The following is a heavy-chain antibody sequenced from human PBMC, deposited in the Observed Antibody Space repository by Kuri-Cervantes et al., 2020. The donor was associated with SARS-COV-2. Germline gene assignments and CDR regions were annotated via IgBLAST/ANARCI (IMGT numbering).Heavy chain of an antibody. Sequence: LSLTCTASGFNYLNYAMHWVRQAPGTGLEWVAVVSYNGTNKYYADSVKGRSTISRDNSRNIVYLQMNSLRPEDTALYYCTREAYDYNMGFDSWGQGTLVTRLL. CDR3: TREAYDYNMGFDS. CDR2: VSYNGTNK. CDR1: GFNYLNYA. D-gene: IGHD4-11*01. V-gene: IGHV3-30-3*01. J-gene: IGHJ4*02.